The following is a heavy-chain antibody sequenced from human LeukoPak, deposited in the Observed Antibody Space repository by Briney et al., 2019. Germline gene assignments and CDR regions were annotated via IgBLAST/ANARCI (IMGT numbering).Heavy chain of an antibody. V-gene: IGHV4-31*03. CDR2: ISYSGST. CDR3: ARGRRSGRDDYFEY. Sequence: SETLSLTCTVSGGSISSVGYYWTWIRQHPGKGLESIGYISYSGSTDYNPSLKSRVTISVDKSKTQFSLKLTSVTAAETAVYYRARGRRSGRDDYFEYWGQGNLVTVSS. CDR1: GGSISSVGYY. J-gene: IGHJ4*02.